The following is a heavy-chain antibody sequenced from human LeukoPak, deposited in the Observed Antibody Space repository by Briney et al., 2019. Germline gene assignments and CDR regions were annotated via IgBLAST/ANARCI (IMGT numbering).Heavy chain of an antibody. CDR1: GYSFTTYW. CDR3: ARHRRYYGMDV. V-gene: IGHV5-51*01. J-gene: IGHJ6*02. Sequence: GEPLKISCKASGYSFTTYWIGWVRQMPGKGLEWMGIIDPGDSDTRHSPSFQGQVTISADKSISTAYLQWSSLKASDTAMYYCARHRRYYGMDVWGQGTTVTVSS. CDR2: IDPGDSDT.